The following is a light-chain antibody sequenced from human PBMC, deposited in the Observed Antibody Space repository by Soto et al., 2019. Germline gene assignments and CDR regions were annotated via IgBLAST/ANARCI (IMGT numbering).Light chain of an antibody. CDR1: SSDVGGYNN. CDR2: DVS. CDR3: SSYAGTNIHYV. J-gene: IGLJ1*01. Sequence: QSVLTQPPSASGSPGQSVTISCTGTSSDVGGYNNVSWYQQHPGKAPKLMIYDVSKRPSGVPDRFSGSKSGNTASLTVSGLQAEDEADYYCSSYAGTNIHYVFGTGNKVTVL. V-gene: IGLV2-8*01.